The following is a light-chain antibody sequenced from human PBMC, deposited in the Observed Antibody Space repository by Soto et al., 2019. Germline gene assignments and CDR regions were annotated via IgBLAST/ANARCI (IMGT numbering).Light chain of an antibody. Sequence: QSALTQPASVSGSPGQSITISCTGISNDVGTYNLVSWYQHHPGKAPKLIIYEASKRPSGVPNRFSGSKSGNTASLTISGLHAEDEADYYCCSYGRSVVFGGGTTLTVL. CDR3: CSYGRSVV. CDR1: SNDVGTYNL. CDR2: EAS. J-gene: IGLJ2*01. V-gene: IGLV2-23*01.